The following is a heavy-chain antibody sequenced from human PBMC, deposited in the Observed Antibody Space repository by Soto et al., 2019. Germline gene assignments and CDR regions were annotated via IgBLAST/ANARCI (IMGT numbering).Heavy chain of an antibody. CDR3: ARYRREAVAGYTLDN. J-gene: IGHJ4*02. D-gene: IGHD6-13*01. Sequence: SETLSLTCTVSGGSISSNYWTWIRQPPGKGLEWIGYVHNSGSTNYNPSLKSRVTISEDTSKSQFSLKVNSMTAADTAVYYCARYRREAVAGYTLDNWGQGILVTVSS. CDR1: GGSISSNY. V-gene: IGHV4-59*01. CDR2: VHNSGST.